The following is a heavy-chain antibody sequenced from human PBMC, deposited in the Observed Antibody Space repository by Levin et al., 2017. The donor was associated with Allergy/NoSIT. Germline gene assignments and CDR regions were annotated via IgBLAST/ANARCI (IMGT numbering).Heavy chain of an antibody. V-gene: IGHV4-39*01. CDR3: ARQRGADGVDV. CDR2: ISHSGTT. J-gene: IGHJ6*02. CDR1: GDSFSRNTYY. D-gene: IGHD3-10*01. Sequence: PSETLSLTCTVSGDSFSRNTYYWAWVRQPPGKGLEWIGTISHSGTTFYKPSLKSRVTISADTSRNQFSLKVTSVTAADTALYYCARQRGADGVDVWGQGTTVTVCS.